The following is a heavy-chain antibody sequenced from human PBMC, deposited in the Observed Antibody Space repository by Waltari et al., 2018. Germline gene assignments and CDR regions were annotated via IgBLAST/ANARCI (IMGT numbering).Heavy chain of an antibody. CDR2: IKKDGTEE. D-gene: IGHD3-9*01. CDR3: ARDHWFSLDL. J-gene: IGHJ4*02. CDR1: GFIFRDRW. Sequence: EEQVVESGGGLVQPGGSLRLSCVAYGFIFRDRWMGGVRQAPGKELEWVAKIKKDGTEEMYVDSVKGRFTISKDNTKNSVFLQMNSLMAEDTAVYYCARDHWFSLDLWGQGTLVTVSS. V-gene: IGHV3-7*01.